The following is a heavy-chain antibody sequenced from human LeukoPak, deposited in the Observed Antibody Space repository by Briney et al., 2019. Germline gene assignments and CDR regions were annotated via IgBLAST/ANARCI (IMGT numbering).Heavy chain of an antibody. CDR2: ISSSSSYI. CDR1: GFAFSSYS. J-gene: IGHJ5*02. CDR3: ASGNYDFWSGYYTGMSWFDP. D-gene: IGHD3-3*01. Sequence: GGSLRLSCAASGFAFSSYSMNWVRQAPGKGLEWVSSISSSSSYIYYADSVKGRFTISRDNAKNSLYLQMNSLRAEDTAVYYCASGNYDFWSGYYTGMSWFDPWGQGTLVTVSS. V-gene: IGHV3-21*01.